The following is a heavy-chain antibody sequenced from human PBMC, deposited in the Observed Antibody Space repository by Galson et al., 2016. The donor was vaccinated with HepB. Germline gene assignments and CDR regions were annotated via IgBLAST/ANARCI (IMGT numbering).Heavy chain of an antibody. CDR1: GFTFSSYS. J-gene: IGHJ2*01. V-gene: IGHV3-21*01. CDR2: ISSSSSYI. D-gene: IGHD7-27*01. Sequence: SLRLSCAASGFTFSSYSMNWVRQAPGKRLEWVSSISSSSSYIYYADSVKGRFTISRDNAKNSLYLQMNSLRAEDTTVYYCARDFLGIVGRYFDLWGRGTLVTDSS. CDR3: ARDFLGIVGRYFDL.